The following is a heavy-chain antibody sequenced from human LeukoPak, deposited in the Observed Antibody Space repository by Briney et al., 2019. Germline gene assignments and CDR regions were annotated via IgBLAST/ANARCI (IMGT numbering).Heavy chain of an antibody. D-gene: IGHD1-26*01. CDR1: GGSISSSRYY. CDR2: IYYSGST. V-gene: IGHV4-39*01. Sequence: SETLSLTCTVSGGSISSSRYYWGWIRQPPGKGLEWIGTIYYSGSTYYNPSLKSRVTISVDTSKNQFSLKLGSVTATDTAVYYCARQDGSYSNWFDPWGQGTLVTVSS. J-gene: IGHJ5*02. CDR3: ARQDGSYSNWFDP.